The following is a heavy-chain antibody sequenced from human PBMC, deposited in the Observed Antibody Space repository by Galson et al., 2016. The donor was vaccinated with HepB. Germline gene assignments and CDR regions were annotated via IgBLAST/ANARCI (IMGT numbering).Heavy chain of an antibody. V-gene: IGHV4-39*01. Sequence: SETLSLTCIVSGDSIRSDSDYWGWVRQSPGKGLEWIGSIFYTETTYYNPSLKSRLTIFLDTSSNQFSLRLRSVTAADTALYSCARHGELDSDRGWFDPWGQGTLVTVSS. CDR2: IFYTETT. CDR3: ARHGELDSDRGWFDP. J-gene: IGHJ5*02. D-gene: IGHD1-1*01. CDR1: GDSIRSDSDY.